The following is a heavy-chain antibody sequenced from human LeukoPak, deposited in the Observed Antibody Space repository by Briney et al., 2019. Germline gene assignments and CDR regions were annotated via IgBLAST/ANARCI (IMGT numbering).Heavy chain of an antibody. J-gene: IGHJ4*02. CDR2: ISGSGGST. V-gene: IGHV3-23*01. CDR1: GFTFSSYV. D-gene: IGHD3-22*01. Sequence: GGSLRLSCAASGFTFSSYVMSWVRQAPGKGLEWVSAISGSGGSTYYADSVKGRFTISRDNSKNTLYLQMNSLRAGDTAVYYCARKDDYYDSSGYYYVDYFVYWGQGTLVTVSS. CDR3: ARKDDYYDSSGYYYVDYFVY.